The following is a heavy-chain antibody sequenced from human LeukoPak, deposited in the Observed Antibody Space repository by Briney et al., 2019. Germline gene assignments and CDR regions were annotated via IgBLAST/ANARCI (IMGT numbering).Heavy chain of an antibody. CDR1: GGSFSGYY. D-gene: IGHD5-18*01. CDR2: INHSGST. J-gene: IGHJ6*02. Sequence: SETLSPTCAVYGGSFSGYYWSWIRQPPVKGLEWIGEINHSGSTNYNPSLKSRVTISVDTSKNQFSLKLSSVTAADTAVYYCARGHVTRGYSYGRPYYYYGMDVWGQGTTVTVSS. CDR3: ARGHVTRGYSYGRPYYYYGMDV. V-gene: IGHV4-34*01.